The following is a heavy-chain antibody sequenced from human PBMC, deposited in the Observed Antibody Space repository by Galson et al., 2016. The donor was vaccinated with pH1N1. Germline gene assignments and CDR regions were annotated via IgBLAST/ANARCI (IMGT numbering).Heavy chain of an antibody. J-gene: IGHJ3*01. D-gene: IGHD6-6*01. CDR2: INPVFGTT. CDR1: GATFNSYG. V-gene: IGHV1-69*01. CDR3: ATFSSSSSWRSLDV. Sequence: SCKASGATFNSYGIHWVRQAPGKGLEWMGDINPVFGTTNYAQRFQDRVTIPAHDMELSGLRSEDTAIYYCATFSSSSSWRSLDVWGQGTTVTVSS.